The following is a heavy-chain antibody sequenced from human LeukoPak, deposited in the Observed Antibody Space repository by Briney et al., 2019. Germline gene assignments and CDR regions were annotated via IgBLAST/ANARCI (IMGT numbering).Heavy chain of an antibody. Sequence: PSQTLSLTCAVSGGSISSGGYSWSWIRQPPGRGLGWVGFNYHSGSTYYNPSLKRRVTISVDRSKHQSSLKLSSVTAADTAVYYCARDEGITGTNYGMDVWGQGATVTVSS. J-gene: IGHJ6*02. D-gene: IGHD1-20*01. V-gene: IGHV4-30-2*01. CDR2: NYHSGST. CDR3: ARDEGITGTNYGMDV. CDR1: GGSISSGGYS.